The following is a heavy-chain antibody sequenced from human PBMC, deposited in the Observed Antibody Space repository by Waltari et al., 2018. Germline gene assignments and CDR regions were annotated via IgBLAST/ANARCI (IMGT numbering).Heavy chain of an antibody. V-gene: IGHV3-21*06. CDR2: ISSSGSYI. Sequence: EVQLVESGGGLVKPGGSLSLSCAASGFTFSPFSMNWVRQAPGRGLEWVSTISSSGSYIYYADSVKGRFTISRDNAKNSVYLQMNSLRVDDTAVYYCTMAPDVPVRPTWGWGQGSLVTVSS. J-gene: IGHJ4*02. D-gene: IGHD7-27*01. CDR3: TMAPDVPVRPTWG. CDR1: GFTFSPFS.